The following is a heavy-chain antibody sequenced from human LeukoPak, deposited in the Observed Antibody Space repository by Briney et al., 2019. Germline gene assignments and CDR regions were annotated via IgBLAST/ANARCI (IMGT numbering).Heavy chain of an antibody. J-gene: IGHJ4*02. D-gene: IGHD1-14*01. CDR2: IYSGGAI. V-gene: IGHV3-53*01. Sequence: GGSLRLSCVASGFAVGSNYMSWVRQAPGKGLEWVSLIYSGGAIRYADSVKGRFTISRDNAKNMLYLQVNSLRAEDTAVYYCATRQGGNPAYWGQGTLVTVSS. CDR1: GFAVGSNY. CDR3: ATRQGGNPAY.